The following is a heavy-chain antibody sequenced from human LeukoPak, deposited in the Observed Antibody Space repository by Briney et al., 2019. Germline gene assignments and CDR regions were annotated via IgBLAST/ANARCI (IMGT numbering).Heavy chain of an antibody. V-gene: IGHV3-33*01. Sequence: PGGSLRLSCAASGFTFSNFAMHWVRQAPGKGLEWVAVIWYDGSKEYYADSVKGRFTISRDNSKNTLYLQMNSLRAEDTAVYYCARDSYGMDVWGQGTTVTVSS. CDR1: GFTFSNFA. CDR2: IWYDGSKE. J-gene: IGHJ6*02. CDR3: ARDSYGMDV.